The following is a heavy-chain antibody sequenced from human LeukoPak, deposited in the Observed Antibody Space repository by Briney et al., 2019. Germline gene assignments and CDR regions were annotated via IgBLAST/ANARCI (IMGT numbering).Heavy chain of an antibody. V-gene: IGHV1-69*13. J-gene: IGHJ4*02. CDR1: GGTFSSYA. CDR2: IIPIFGTA. CDR3: ATGCYDYVWGSYRYSFDY. Sequence: SVKVSCKASGGTFSSYAISWVRQAPGQGLEWMGGIIPIFGTANYAQKFQGRVTITADESTSTAYMELSSLRSEDTAVYYCATGCYDYVWGSYRYSFDYWGQGTLVTVSS. D-gene: IGHD3-16*02.